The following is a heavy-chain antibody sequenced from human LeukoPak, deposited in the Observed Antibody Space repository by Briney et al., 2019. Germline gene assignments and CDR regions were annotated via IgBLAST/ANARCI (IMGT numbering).Heavy chain of an antibody. D-gene: IGHD4-17*01. CDR1: GYIFINYW. Sequence: GESLKISCKGSGYIFINYWIGWVRQKPGKGLEWIGIIYPGDSDTRYSPSFQGQVTISADKSITTAYLHWSDLKASDTALYYCVRLGARGPHHGVDSWGQGALVTVSS. V-gene: IGHV5-51*01. CDR3: VRLGARGPHHGVDS. CDR2: IYPGDSDT. J-gene: IGHJ4*02.